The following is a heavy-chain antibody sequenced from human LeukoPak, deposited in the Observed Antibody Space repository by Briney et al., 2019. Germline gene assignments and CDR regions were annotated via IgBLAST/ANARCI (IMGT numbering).Heavy chain of an antibody. CDR2: IIPIFGTA. CDR3: ASLGGNQWLVLGYYYGMDV. J-gene: IGHJ6*02. CDR1: GGTFSSYA. V-gene: IGHV1-69*01. Sequence: PGASVKVSCKASGGTFSSYAISWVRQAPGQGLEWMGGIIPIFGTANYAQKFQGRVTITADESTSTAYMELSSLRSEDTAVYYCASLGGNQWLVLGYYYGMDVWGQGTTVTVSS. D-gene: IGHD6-19*01.